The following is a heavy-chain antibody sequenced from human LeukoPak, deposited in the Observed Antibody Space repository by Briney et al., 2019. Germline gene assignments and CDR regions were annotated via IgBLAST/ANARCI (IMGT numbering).Heavy chain of an antibody. CDR1: GGSISSGDYY. Sequence: PSETLSLTCTVSGGSISSGDYYWSWIRQPPGKGLEWSGYIYYSGSTYYNPSLKSRVTISVDTSKNQFSLKLSSVTAADTAVYYCARVSTIFGVVIMGVDYWGQGTLVTVSS. D-gene: IGHD3-3*01. V-gene: IGHV4-30-4*08. CDR2: IYYSGST. CDR3: ARVSTIFGVVIMGVDY. J-gene: IGHJ4*02.